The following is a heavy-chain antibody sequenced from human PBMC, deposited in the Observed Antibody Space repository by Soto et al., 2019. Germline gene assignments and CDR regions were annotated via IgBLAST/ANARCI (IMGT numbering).Heavy chain of an antibody. V-gene: IGHV3-48*03. D-gene: IGHD2-2*01. CDR3: ARGRREYCSSTSCYDYYYGMDV. J-gene: IGHJ6*02. Sequence: GGSLRLSFAASGFTFSSYEMNWVRQDPGKGLEWVSYISSSGSTIYYADSVKGRFTISRDNAKNSLYLQMNSLRAEDTAVYYCARGRREYCSSTSCYDYYYGMDVWGQGTTVTVSS. CDR2: ISSSGSTI. CDR1: GFTFSSYE.